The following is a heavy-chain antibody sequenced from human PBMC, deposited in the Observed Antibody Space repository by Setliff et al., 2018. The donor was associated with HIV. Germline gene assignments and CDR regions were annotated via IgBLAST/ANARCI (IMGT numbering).Heavy chain of an antibody. D-gene: IGHD4-17*01. J-gene: IGHJ4*02. Sequence: PGGSLRVSCAASGFTFSDYYLNWFRLAPGKGLEWISHITNTGSSTNCADSVKGRFTISRDNAKYSLYLQMNTLRVEDTAVYYCMYGGRTATTHWGQGTLVTVSS. CDR1: GFTFSDYY. CDR3: MYGGRTATTH. V-gene: IGHV3-11*04. CDR2: ITNTGSST.